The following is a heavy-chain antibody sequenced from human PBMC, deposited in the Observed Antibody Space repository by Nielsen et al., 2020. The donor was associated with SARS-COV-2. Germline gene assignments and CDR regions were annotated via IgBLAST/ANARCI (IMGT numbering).Heavy chain of an antibody. CDR2: ISYDGSNK. Sequence: VRQMPGKGLEWVAVISYDGSNKYYADSVKGRFTISRDNSKNTLYLQMNSLRAEDTAVYYCAKDWYSSSWYYFDYWGQGTLVTVSS. J-gene: IGHJ4*02. V-gene: IGHV3-30*18. D-gene: IGHD6-13*01. CDR3: AKDWYSSSWYYFDY.